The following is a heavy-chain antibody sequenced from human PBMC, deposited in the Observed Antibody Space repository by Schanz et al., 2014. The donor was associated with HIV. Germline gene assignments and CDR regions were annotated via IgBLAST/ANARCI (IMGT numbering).Heavy chain of an antibody. CDR1: GFTFSNYG. D-gene: IGHD2-8*01. Sequence: QVQLVESGGGVVQPGRSLRLSCAASGFTFSNYGMHWVRQAPGKGLEWVALISYDGSYKYYADSVKGRFTISRDNSKNRLFLQMNSLRAEDTAVYYCANSGYCTSGVCYTRGYDTDVWGQGTTVTVSS. V-gene: IGHV3-30*18. CDR3: ANSGYCTSGVCYTRGYDTDV. CDR2: ISYDGSYK. J-gene: IGHJ6*02.